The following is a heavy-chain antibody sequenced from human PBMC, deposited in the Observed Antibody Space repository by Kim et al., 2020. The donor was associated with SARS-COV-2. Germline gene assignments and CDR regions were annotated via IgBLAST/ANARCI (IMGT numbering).Heavy chain of an antibody. V-gene: IGHV4-61*01. CDR3: ARVMVFYGGLGYFDY. D-gene: IGHD3-10*01. CDR2: IYYSGST. CDR1: GGSVSSGSYY. J-gene: IGHJ4*02. Sequence: SETLSLTCTVSGGSVSSGSYYWSWIRQPPGKGLEWIGYIYYSGSTNYNPSLKSRVTISVDTSKNQFSLKLSSVTAADTAVYYCARVMVFYGGLGYFDYWGQGTLVTVSS.